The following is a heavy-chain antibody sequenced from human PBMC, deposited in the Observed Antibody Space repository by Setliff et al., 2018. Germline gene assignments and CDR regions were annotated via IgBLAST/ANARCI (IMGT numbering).Heavy chain of an antibody. J-gene: IGHJ4*02. CDR2: MNPDSGHA. D-gene: IGHD1-26*01. CDR1: GYTLTNYY. V-gene: IGHV1-8*02. CDR3: ARKGWGDY. Sequence: ASVKVSCKASGYTLTNYYMHWVRQATGQGLEWMGWMNPDSGHAGFSQKFKGRVSMTRDTSINTAYMELSDLRSEDTGIYYCARKGWGDYWGQGSLVTVSS.